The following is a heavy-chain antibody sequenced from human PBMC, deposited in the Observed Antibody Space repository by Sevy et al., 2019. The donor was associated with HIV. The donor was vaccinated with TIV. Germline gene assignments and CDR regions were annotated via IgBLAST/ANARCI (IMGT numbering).Heavy chain of an antibody. D-gene: IGHD6-13*01. CDR1: GFTFSSYG. CDR2: IWYDGSNK. CDR3: ARVEAAAGVHYYYGMDV. J-gene: IGHJ6*02. V-gene: IGHV3-33*01. Sequence: GGSLRLSCAASGFTFSSYGMHWVRQAPGKGLEWVAVIWYDGSNKYYADSVKGRFTISRDNSKNTLYLQINSLRAEDTAVYYCARVEAAAGVHYYYGMDVWGQGTTVTVSS.